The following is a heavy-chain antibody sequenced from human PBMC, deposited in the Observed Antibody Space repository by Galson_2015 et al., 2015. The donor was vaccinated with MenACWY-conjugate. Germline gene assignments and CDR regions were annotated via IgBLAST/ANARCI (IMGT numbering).Heavy chain of an antibody. J-gene: IGHJ5*02. CDR2: ISYDGSNK. Sequence: SLRLSCAASGFTFSSYAMHWVRQAPGKGLEWVAVISYDGSNKYYADSVKGRFTISRDNSKNTLYLQINSLRAEDTAVYYCAKSEGWFDPWGQGTLVTVSS. CDR3: AKSEGWFDP. V-gene: IGHV3-30*04. CDR1: GFTFSSYA.